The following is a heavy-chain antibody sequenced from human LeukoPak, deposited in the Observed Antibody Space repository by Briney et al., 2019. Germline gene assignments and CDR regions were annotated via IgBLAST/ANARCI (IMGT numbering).Heavy chain of an antibody. CDR2: ISGNGGST. CDR3: ARGNYYDSSVGY. D-gene: IGHD3-22*01. J-gene: IGHJ4*02. V-gene: IGHV3-64*01. Sequence: PGGPLRLSCAASGFTFSDYAIHWVRRCPGKGLEYVSTISGNGGSTFYANSVKGRFTISRDNSKNTLYLQMGSLRAEDMAVYYCARGNYYDSSVGYWGQGTLVTVSS. CDR1: GFTFSDYA.